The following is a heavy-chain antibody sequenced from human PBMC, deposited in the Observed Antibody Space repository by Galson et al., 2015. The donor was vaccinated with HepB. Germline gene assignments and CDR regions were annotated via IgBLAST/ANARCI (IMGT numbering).Heavy chain of an antibody. CDR2: IHYTGGT. CDR3: ASWEHGYSGYETDY. J-gene: IGHJ4*02. V-gene: IGHV4-39*01. CDR1: GGSISSSAYY. D-gene: IGHD5-12*01. Sequence: SETLSLTCTVSGGSISSSAYYWGWIRQPPGKGLEWIATIHYTGGTYYNPSLKSRVTMSVDTSKNEFSLNLSSVTAADTALYYCASWEHGYSGYETDYWGQGTLVTVSS.